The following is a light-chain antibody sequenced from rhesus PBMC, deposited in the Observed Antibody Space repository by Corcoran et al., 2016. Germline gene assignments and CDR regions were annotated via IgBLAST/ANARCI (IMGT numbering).Light chain of an antibody. CDR1: SSVSNSY. V-gene: IGKV3S9*01. J-gene: IGKJ1*01. CDR3: QQGNSIPWT. Sequence: EIVLTQSPTSMAVSQGERVTISCTASSSVSNSYLPWYQQKPGFPPSLLVYGTLSLASGVPARFSGSGSGTSYTLTISSMEAEDTANYYCQQGNSIPWTFGQGTKVEIK. CDR2: GTL.